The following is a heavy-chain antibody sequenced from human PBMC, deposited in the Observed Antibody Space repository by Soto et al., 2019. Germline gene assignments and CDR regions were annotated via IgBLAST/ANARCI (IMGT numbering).Heavy chain of an antibody. CDR1: GFNFGFFG. CDR2: ISGDGINT. Sequence: QIQLVESGGDVVQPGKSLRLSCAASGFNFGFFGTHWVRQAPGKGLEWVALISGDGINTQYADSVRGRFTLSRDYSRKTMYLQMDSLRDEDTALYYCARGNLSFDFDSWGLGTLVTVSS. CDR3: ARGNLSFDFDS. V-gene: IGHV3-30*03. J-gene: IGHJ4*02. D-gene: IGHD1-26*01.